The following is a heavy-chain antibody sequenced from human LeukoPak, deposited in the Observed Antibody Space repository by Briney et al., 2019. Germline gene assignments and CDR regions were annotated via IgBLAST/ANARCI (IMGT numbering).Heavy chain of an antibody. CDR3: ARDGGGYKSIPFDY. D-gene: IGHD5-24*01. Sequence: GGSLRLSCAASGSTFSNYWMSWVRQPPGKGLEWVANIKQDGSEKYYVDSVKGRFTISRDNAKNSLYLQMNNLSIEDTAVYYCARDGGGYKSIPFDYWGQGALVTVSS. CDR2: IKQDGSEK. J-gene: IGHJ4*02. V-gene: IGHV3-7*01. CDR1: GSTFSNYW.